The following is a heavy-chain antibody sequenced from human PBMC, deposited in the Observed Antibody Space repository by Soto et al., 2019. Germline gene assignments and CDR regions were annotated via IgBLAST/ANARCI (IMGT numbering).Heavy chain of an antibody. D-gene: IGHD2-2*01. V-gene: IGHV3-74*01. CDR1: GFTFSDYW. J-gene: IGHJ3*02. CDR3: ARGSVYHAFDI. Sequence: GGSLRLSCAASGFTFSDYWMHWVRQAPGKGPVWVSRVNSDGRGTIYADSVKGRFTVSRDNAKNTLFLQVNSLRVDDTGIYYCARGSVYHAFDIWGQGTMVTVSS. CDR2: VNSDGRGT.